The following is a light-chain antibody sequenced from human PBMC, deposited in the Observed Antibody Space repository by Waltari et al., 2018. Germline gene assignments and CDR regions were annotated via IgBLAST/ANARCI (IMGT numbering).Light chain of an antibody. V-gene: IGLV2-14*03. CDR2: DGS. J-gene: IGLJ2*01. Sequence: QSALTQPASVSGSPGQSITIPCTGTSSYVGGSNYVSWYQQHPGKAPNLMIYDGSNRPSGVSNRFSGSKSGNTASLTISGLQAEDEADYYCSSYTSSSPVVFGGGTKLTVL. CDR1: SSYVGGSNY. CDR3: SSYTSSSPVV.